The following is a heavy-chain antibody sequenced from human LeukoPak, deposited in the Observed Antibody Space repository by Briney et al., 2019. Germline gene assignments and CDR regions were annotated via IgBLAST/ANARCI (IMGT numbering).Heavy chain of an antibody. CDR1: GITLSNYG. Sequence: GGSLRPSCAVAGITLSNYGMSWVRQAPGQGLEWVAGISGSGGGTNYADSVKGRFTISRDNPRNTLYLQMNSLRAEDTAVYFCAKRGVVIRVILVGFHKEAYYFDSWGQGALVTVSS. J-gene: IGHJ4*02. V-gene: IGHV3-23*01. CDR2: ISGSGGGT. CDR3: AKRGVVIRVILVGFHKEAYYFDS. D-gene: IGHD3-22*01.